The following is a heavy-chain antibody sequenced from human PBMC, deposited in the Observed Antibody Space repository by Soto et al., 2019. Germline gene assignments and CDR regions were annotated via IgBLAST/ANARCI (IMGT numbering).Heavy chain of an antibody. CDR1: GGSISSYY. CDR2: IYYSGST. Sequence: SSETLSLTCTVSGGSISSYYWSWIRQPPGKGLEWIGYIYYSGSTNYNPSLKSRVTISVDTSKNQFSLKLSSVTAADTAVYYCARAIVGENWFDPWGQGTLVTVSS. D-gene: IGHD1-26*01. J-gene: IGHJ5*02. CDR3: ARAIVGENWFDP. V-gene: IGHV4-59*01.